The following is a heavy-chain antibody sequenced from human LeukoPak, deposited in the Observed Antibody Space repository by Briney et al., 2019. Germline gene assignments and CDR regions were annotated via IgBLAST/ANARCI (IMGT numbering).Heavy chain of an antibody. CDR1: GFTFSSYA. Sequence: GGSLRLSCAASGFTFSSYAMHWVREAPGKGLEWVAIVSYDGTNKYYADSVKGRFTISKDNSKNTLYLQMNSLRAEDTAVYYCARDYDSSGYGYYYMDVWGKGTTVTASS. CDR2: VSYDGTNK. CDR3: ARDYDSSGYGYYYMDV. J-gene: IGHJ6*03. V-gene: IGHV3-30-3*01. D-gene: IGHD3-22*01.